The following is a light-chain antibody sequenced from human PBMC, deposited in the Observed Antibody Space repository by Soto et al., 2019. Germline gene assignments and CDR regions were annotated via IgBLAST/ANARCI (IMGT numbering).Light chain of an antibody. Sequence: EIVLTQSPGTLSLSPGERATLSCRASQSVSGSQLAWYQQKPGQAPRLLIYGASSRATGIPDRFSGSGSGTDFTLTISRLEPEDFAVYYCQQYVSYTFGPGTKVDIK. CDR3: QQYVSYT. J-gene: IGKJ3*01. CDR2: GAS. CDR1: QSVSGSQ. V-gene: IGKV3-20*01.